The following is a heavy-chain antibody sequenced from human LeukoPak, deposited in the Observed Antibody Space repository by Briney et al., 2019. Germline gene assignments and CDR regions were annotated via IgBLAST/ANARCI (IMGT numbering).Heavy chain of an antibody. D-gene: IGHD3-22*01. J-gene: IGHJ4*02. CDR3: ATESYYYDVSGYHTRPDY. Sequence: GTSLRLSCATSGFTFSAYIMHWVRQAPGRGLERVAVKSYDGGIEYYADSVKGRFTISRDESKSTLYLQMNSLRDEDTAVYYCATESYYYDVSGYHTRPDYWGRGTQVTVSS. CDR1: GFTFSAYI. V-gene: IGHV3-30-3*02. CDR2: KSYDGGIE.